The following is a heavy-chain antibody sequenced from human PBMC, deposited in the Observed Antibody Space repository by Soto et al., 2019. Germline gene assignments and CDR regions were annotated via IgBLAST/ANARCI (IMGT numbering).Heavy chain of an antibody. CDR2: IWYDGSNK. D-gene: IGHD3-22*01. CDR1: GFTFSSYG. V-gene: IGHV3-33*01. J-gene: IGHJ4*02. Sequence: QVQLVESGGGVVQPGRSLRLSCAASGFTFSSYGIHWVRQAPGKGLEWVAVIWYDGSNKHYADSVKGRFTISRDNYKNTLYLQMNSLRAEDTAVYYCAGSSGYSFFDYWGQGTLVTVSS. CDR3: AGSSGYSFFDY.